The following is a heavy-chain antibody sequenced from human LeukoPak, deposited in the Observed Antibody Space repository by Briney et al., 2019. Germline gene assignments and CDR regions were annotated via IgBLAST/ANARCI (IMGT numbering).Heavy chain of an antibody. V-gene: IGHV3-21*01. D-gene: IGHD2-8*01. J-gene: IGHJ4*02. CDR2: ISRWTNYI. CDR3: ARGLMGSTAFDY. Sequence: GGSLRLSCAVSGFTFRSYSMNWVRQAPGKGLEWVASISRWTNYIYYADSVKGRITLSRDNAKNSLYLQMNSLRVEDTAMYYCARGLMGSTAFDYWGRGTLVTVSS. CDR1: GFTFRSYS.